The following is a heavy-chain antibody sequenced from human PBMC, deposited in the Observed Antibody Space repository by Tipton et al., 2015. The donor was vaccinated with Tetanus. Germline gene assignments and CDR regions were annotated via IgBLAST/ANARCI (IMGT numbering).Heavy chain of an antibody. CDR2: IYSGGRT. Sequence: SLRLSCAASGFSVSGNYTSWVRQAPGKGLEWVPIIYSGGRTYYADSVKGRFTISRDNSKNTLYLEMNNLRGEDTAVYFCTSSLNTWYYYGVDVWGQGTTVTVSS. V-gene: IGHV3-53*01. D-gene: IGHD3-16*01. CDR1: GFSVSGNY. J-gene: IGHJ6*02. CDR3: TSSLNTWYYYGVDV.